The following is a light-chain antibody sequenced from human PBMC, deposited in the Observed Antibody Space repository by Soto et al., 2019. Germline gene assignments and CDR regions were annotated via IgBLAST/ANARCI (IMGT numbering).Light chain of an antibody. CDR1: SSDVGGYNY. CDR3: SSYTSSTTQVV. CDR2: DVS. V-gene: IGLV2-14*03. J-gene: IGLJ2*01. Sequence: QSALTQPASVSGSPGQSITISCTGTSSDVGGYNYVSWYQQHPGKAPKLLIYDVSNRPSGVYNRFSGSKSGNTASLTISGLQAEDEADYYCSSYTSSTTQVVFGGGTKLTVX.